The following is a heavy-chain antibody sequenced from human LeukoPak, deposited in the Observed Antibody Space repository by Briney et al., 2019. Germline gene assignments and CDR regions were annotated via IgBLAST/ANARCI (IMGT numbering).Heavy chain of an antibody. CDR2: IYSGGNT. Sequence: GGSLRLSCTVSGFTVSSNSWSWVRQAPGKGLEWVSFIYSGGNTHYSDSVKGRFTISRDNSKNTLYLQMNSLRVEDTAVYYCARHDWFDPWGHGTLVTVSS. CDR1: GFTVSSNS. CDR3: ARHDWFDP. J-gene: IGHJ5*02. V-gene: IGHV3-53*01. D-gene: IGHD3-3*01.